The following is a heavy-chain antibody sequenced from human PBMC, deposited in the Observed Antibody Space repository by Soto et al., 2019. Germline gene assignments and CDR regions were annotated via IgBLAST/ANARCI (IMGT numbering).Heavy chain of an antibody. CDR3: ERIDTVTTPGMDV. Sequence: GESLKISCKGSGYSFTSYWISWVRQMPGKGLEWMGRIDPSDSYTNYSPSFQGHVTISADKSISTAYLQWSSLKASDTAMYYCERIDTVTTPGMDVWGQGTAVTVSS. CDR1: GYSFTSYW. CDR2: IDPSDSYT. V-gene: IGHV5-10-1*01. D-gene: IGHD4-4*01. J-gene: IGHJ6*02.